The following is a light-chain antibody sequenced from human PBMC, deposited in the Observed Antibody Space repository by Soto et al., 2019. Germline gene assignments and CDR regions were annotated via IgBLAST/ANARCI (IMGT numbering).Light chain of an antibody. CDR1: QSVSSSY. Sequence: EIVLTQSPGTLSLSPGERATLSCRASQSVSSSYLAWYQQKPGQAPRLLIYCASSRATGIPDRFSGSGSGTAFTLTISRLEPEDFAVYYCQQYGSSPPWTFGQGTKVEIK. J-gene: IGKJ1*01. CDR2: CAS. V-gene: IGKV3-20*01. CDR3: QQYGSSPPWT.